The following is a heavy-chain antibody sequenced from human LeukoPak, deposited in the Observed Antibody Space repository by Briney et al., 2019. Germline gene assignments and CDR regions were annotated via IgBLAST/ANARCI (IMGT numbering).Heavy chain of an antibody. D-gene: IGHD3-10*01. CDR3: ARWGAGLWFGEYNWFDP. V-gene: IGHV3-21*01. J-gene: IGHJ5*02. CDR2: ISSSSSYI. CDR1: GFTFSSYA. Sequence: GGSLRLSCAASGFTFSSYAMSWVRQAPGKGLEWVSSISSSSSYIYYADSVKGRFTISRDNAKNSLYLQMNSLRAEDTAVYYCARWGAGLWFGEYNWFDPWGQGSLVTVSS.